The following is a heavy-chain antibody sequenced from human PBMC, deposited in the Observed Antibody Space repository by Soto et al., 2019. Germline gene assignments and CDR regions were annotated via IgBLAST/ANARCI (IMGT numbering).Heavy chain of an antibody. CDR3: ARDGGRHSGGIDY. CDR2: IIPIFGTA. Sequence: QVQLVQSGAEVKKPGFSVKVSCKASGGTFSSYSINWVRQAPGQGLEWMGEIIPIFGTANYAQKFQGRVTITADESTSTAYMELSSLRSEDTAVYYCARDGGRHSGGIDYWGQGTLDTVSS. D-gene: IGHD1-26*01. J-gene: IGHJ4*02. V-gene: IGHV1-69*01. CDR1: GGTFSSYS.